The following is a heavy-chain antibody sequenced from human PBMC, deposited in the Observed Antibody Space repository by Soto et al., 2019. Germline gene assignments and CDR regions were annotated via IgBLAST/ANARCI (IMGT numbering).Heavy chain of an antibody. J-gene: IGHJ4*02. CDR2: IKEDGSEK. CDR3: ARDRGXSCFDY. CDR1: GFTFSSSW. D-gene: IGHD5-18*01. V-gene: IGHV3-7*01. Sequence: GGSLRLSCAASGFTFSSSWMNWVRQAPGKGLEWVAGIKEDGSEKYYVDFVKGRFTISRDNFENSLYLQMNSLRGEDTAVYFCARDRGXSCFDYWGLGTLVTVSS.